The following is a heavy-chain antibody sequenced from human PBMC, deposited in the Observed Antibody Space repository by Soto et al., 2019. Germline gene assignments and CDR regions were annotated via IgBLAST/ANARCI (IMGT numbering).Heavy chain of an antibody. CDR2: MSSSGSTI. CDR1: GFTFSIYA. Sequence: GGSLRLSCAASGFTFSIYATTGVRQAPWKGLEWVSYMSSSGSTIYYADSVKGRFTISRDNAKNSLYLQMNSLRAEDTAVYYCARDQKSSSWYSYYYYGMDVWGQGTTVTVSS. D-gene: IGHD6-13*01. V-gene: IGHV3-48*03. CDR3: ARDQKSSSWYSYYYYGMDV. J-gene: IGHJ6*02.